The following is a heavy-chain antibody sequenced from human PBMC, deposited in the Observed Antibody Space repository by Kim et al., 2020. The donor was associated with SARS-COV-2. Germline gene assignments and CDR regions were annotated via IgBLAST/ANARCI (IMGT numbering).Heavy chain of an antibody. CDR1: GFTFSSYW. Sequence: GGSLRLSCAASGFTFSSYWMSWVRQAPGKGLEWVANIKQDGSEKYYVDSVKGRFTISRDNAKNSLYLQMNSLRAEDTAVYYCARVGYCSGGSCPRIPTTFDYWGQGTLVTVSS. CDR3: ARVGYCSGGSCPRIPTTFDY. J-gene: IGHJ4*02. CDR2: IKQDGSEK. D-gene: IGHD2-15*01. V-gene: IGHV3-7*01.